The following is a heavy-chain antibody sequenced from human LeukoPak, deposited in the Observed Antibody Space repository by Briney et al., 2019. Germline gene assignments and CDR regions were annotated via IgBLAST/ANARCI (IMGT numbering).Heavy chain of an antibody. CDR1: GGSISSSNYY. D-gene: IGHD3-22*01. Sequence: SETLSLTCTVSGGSISSSNYYWGWIRQPPGKGLEWIGTIYYRGSAYYNPSLKSRVTISVDTSKNQFSLKLTSVTAADTAVYYCARGVTMIVVVIHDWYFDLWGRGTLVTVSS. CDR3: ARGVTMIVVVIHDWYFDL. V-gene: IGHV4-39*01. CDR2: IYYRGSA. J-gene: IGHJ2*01.